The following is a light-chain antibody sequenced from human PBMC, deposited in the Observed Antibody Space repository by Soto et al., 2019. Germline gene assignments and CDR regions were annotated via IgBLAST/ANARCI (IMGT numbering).Light chain of an antibody. Sequence: DIVMTQSPDSLAVSLGERATINCKSSQSVLYSSNNKNYLAWYQQKPGQSPKMLIYWASTRESGVPDRFSGSGSGTDFTLTISGLQAEDVAVYYCQQYYSTPPTFGQGPKVEIE. CDR3: QQYYSTPPT. J-gene: IGKJ1*01. CDR2: WAS. CDR1: QSVLYSSNNKNY. V-gene: IGKV4-1*01.